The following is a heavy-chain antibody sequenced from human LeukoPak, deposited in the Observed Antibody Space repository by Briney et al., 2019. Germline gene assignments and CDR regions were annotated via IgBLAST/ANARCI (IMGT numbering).Heavy chain of an antibody. J-gene: IGHJ5*02. Sequence: ASVKVSCKASGYTFTGYYMHWVRQAPGQGFEWMGWIDLNAGYTNYAQYFEGWVTMTRDTSISTAYMELSRLRSDDTAVYYCARAIAVTGRETSWWFDPWGQGTLVTVSS. CDR3: ARAIAVTGRETSWWFDP. CDR2: IDLNAGYT. CDR1: GYTFTGYY. V-gene: IGHV1-2*04. D-gene: IGHD6-19*01.